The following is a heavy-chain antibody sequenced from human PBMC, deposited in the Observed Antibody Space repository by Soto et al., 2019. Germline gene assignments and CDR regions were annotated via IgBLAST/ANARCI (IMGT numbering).Heavy chain of an antibody. CDR1: GYTFASYA. CDR3: ARGPPPPDY. Sequence: QVQLVQSGAEVKKPGASVKVSCKASGYTFASYAISWMRQAPGQGLEWMGWISAYNGNTSYAQKVQGRVTMTTDTCTSKADMELMSPRADDTAVYDCARGPPPPDYWGQGTLVTVSS. CDR2: ISAYNGNT. V-gene: IGHV1-18*01. J-gene: IGHJ4*02.